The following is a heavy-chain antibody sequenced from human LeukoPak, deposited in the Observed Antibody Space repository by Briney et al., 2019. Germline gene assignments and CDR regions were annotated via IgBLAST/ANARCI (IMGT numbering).Heavy chain of an antibody. V-gene: IGHV1-8*01. CDR2: MNPNSGNT. CDR1: GYTFTSYD. D-gene: IGHD6-19*01. CDR3: ARGLSSGWHNYYYYYMDV. J-gene: IGHJ6*03. Sequence: ASVKVSCKASGYTFTSYDINWVRQATGQGLEWMGWMNPNSGNTGYAQKFQGRVTMTRNTSISTAYMELSSLRSEDTAVYYCARGLSSGWHNYYYYYMDVWGKGTTVTISS.